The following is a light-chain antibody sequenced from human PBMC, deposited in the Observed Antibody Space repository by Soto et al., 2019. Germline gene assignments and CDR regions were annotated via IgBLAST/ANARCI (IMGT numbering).Light chain of an antibody. V-gene: IGKV3-15*01. CDR3: QQYNNWTLT. Sequence: EIVXTXSPAXXXXXXGEXATLSCRASQSVSGNLAWYQQKPGQAPRLLIYGASTRATGIPARFSGSGSGTEFTLTISSLQSEDFAVYYCQQYNNWTLTFGGGTKVEIK. CDR2: GAS. J-gene: IGKJ4*01. CDR1: QSVSGN.